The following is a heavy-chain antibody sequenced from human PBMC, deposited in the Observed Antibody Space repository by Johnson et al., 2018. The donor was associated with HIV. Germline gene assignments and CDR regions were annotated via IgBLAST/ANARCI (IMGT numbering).Heavy chain of an antibody. Sequence: VQLVESGGGLVQPWGSLRLSCAASGFTVSSNYMSWVRQAPGKGLEWVSVIYSGGSTYYADSVQGRFTISRDNSKNTLYLQMNSLRVEDTAVYYCARDSYSGGGSYSWGQGTMVTVSS. CDR1: GFTVSSNY. V-gene: IGHV3-66*01. CDR3: ARDSYSGGGSYS. CDR2: IYSGGST. D-gene: IGHD1-26*01. J-gene: IGHJ3*01.